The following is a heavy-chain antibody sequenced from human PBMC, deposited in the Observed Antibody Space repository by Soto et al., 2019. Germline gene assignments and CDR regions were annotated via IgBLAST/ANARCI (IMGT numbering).Heavy chain of an antibody. J-gene: IGHJ6*02. V-gene: IGHV1-69*13. Sequence: GASVKVSCKASGYTFTSYDINWVRQATGQGLEWMGGMIPIFGTANYAQKFQGRVTITADESTSTAYMELSSLRSEDTAVYYCARAPIAAAVGFLDVWGQGTTVTVSS. CDR3: ARAPIAAAVGFLDV. CDR1: GYTFTSYD. CDR2: MIPIFGTA. D-gene: IGHD6-13*01.